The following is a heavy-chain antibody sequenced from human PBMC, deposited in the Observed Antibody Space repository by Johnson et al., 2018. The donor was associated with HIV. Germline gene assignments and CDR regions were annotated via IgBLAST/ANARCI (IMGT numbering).Heavy chain of an antibody. CDR3: AGAGGVFYDSSGYSDDAFDI. J-gene: IGHJ3*02. Sequence: MLLVESGGGLVQPGGSLRLSCAASGFTFSSYDMHWVRQVTGKGLEWVSAISGSGGSTDYADSVKGRFTISRDNSKNTLYVQMNSLRPGDTAVYYCAGAGGVFYDSSGYSDDAFDILGQGTMVTVSS. CDR1: GFTFSSYD. D-gene: IGHD3-22*01. CDR2: ISGSGGST. V-gene: IGHV3-23*04.